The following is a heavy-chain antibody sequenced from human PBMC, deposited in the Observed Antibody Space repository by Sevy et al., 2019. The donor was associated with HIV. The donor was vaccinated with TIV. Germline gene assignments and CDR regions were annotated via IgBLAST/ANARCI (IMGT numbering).Heavy chain of an antibody. Sequence: ASVKVSCKASGYTFTGYYMHWVRQAPGQGLEWMGWINPNSGGTNYAQKFQGRVTMTRDTSISTAYMELSRLRSDDTAVYYCAGAVSSGWYTTGGDYYYGMDVWGQGTTVTVSS. D-gene: IGHD6-19*01. CDR3: AGAVSSGWYTTGGDYYYGMDV. V-gene: IGHV1-2*02. CDR1: GYTFTGYY. J-gene: IGHJ6*02. CDR2: INPNSGGT.